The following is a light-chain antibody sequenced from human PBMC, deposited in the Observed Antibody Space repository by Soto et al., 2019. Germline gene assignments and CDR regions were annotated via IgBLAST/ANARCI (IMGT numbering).Light chain of an antibody. V-gene: IGKV3-20*01. Sequence: EIVLTQSPGTLSLSPGARATLSCRASQSVASIFIAWFQQKPGQPPRLLIYTASSRAPGIPDRFTASGSGTDFTLTISRLEPEDFAVYYCHKYGPSPLTFGGGTKVEI. CDR3: HKYGPSPLT. CDR2: TAS. J-gene: IGKJ4*01. CDR1: QSVASIF.